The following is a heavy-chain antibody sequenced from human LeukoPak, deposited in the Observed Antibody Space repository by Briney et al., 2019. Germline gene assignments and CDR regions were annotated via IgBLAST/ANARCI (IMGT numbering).Heavy chain of an antibody. D-gene: IGHD3-10*01. CDR2: IYYSGYT. Sequence: SETLSLTCTVSGGSISTSTSYWGWIRQPPGKGLEWIGSIYYSGYTYYSPSLKSRVTISVDTSKNQFSLKLSSVTAADTAVYYCARQGGDTMVRGVVRDWFDPWGRGTLVTVSS. CDR3: ARQGGDTMVRGVVRDWFDP. J-gene: IGHJ5*02. V-gene: IGHV4-39*01. CDR1: GGSISTSTSY.